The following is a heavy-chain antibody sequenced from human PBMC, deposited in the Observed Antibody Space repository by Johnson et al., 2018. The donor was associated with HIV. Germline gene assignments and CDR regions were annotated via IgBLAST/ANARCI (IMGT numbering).Heavy chain of an antibody. CDR2: INNDGGDT. J-gene: IGHJ3*02. V-gene: IGHV3-74*01. Sequence: VQLVESGGGLVQPGGSLRLSCGASGFTFSDHWMQWVRQAPGKGLVWVSRINNDGGDTIYADSVKGRFTISRDNAKNTLFLQMNSLRAEDTAMYFCARRSWAFDAFDIWGQGTMVTVSS. D-gene: IGHD1-26*01. CDR1: GFTFSDHW. CDR3: ARRSWAFDAFDI.